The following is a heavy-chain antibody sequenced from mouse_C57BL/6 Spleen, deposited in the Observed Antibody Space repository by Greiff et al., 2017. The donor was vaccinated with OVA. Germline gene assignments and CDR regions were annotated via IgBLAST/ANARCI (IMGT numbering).Heavy chain of an antibody. Sequence: VQLQQSGPELVKPGASVKISCKASGYAFSSSWMNWVKQRPGKGLEWIGRIYPGDGDTNYNGKFKGKATLTADKSSSTAYMQLSSLTSEDSAVYFCAREGNDYPWFAYWGQGTLVTVSA. V-gene: IGHV1-82*01. CDR3: AREGNDYPWFAY. CDR1: GYAFSSSW. J-gene: IGHJ3*01. D-gene: IGHD2-4*01. CDR2: IYPGDGDT.